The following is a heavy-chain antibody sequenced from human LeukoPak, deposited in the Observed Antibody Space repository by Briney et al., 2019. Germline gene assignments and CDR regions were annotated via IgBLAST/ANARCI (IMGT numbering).Heavy chain of an antibody. CDR3: ARRSSIAANPQHIFDY. V-gene: IGHV4-38-2*02. D-gene: IGHD6-6*01. CDR1: RYDINSVYY. Sequence: KPSETLSLTCTVSRYDINSVYYWGWIRQPPGKGLEWIGSIYHSGSTYYNASLKSRVTISVDTSKNQFSLKLSSVTAADTAVYYCARRSSIAANPQHIFDYWGQGTLVTVSS. CDR2: IYHSGST. J-gene: IGHJ4*02.